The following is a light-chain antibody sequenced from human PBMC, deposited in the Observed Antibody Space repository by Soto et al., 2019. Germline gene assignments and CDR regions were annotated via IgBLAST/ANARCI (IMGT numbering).Light chain of an antibody. CDR1: SSDVGGYNY. J-gene: IGLJ3*02. Sequence: QSALTQPPSASGSPGQSVTISCTGTSSDVGGYNYVSWYQQHPGKAPTLMIYDVSKRPSGVPDRFSGSKSGNTASLTVSGLLAEDEADYYCSSYTSSSTRVFGGGTKLTVL. V-gene: IGLV2-8*01. CDR3: SSYTSSSTRV. CDR2: DVS.